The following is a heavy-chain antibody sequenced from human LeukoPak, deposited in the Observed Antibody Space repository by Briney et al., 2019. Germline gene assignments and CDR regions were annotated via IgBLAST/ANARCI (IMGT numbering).Heavy chain of an antibody. CDR2: IKQDGSEK. CDR1: GFTFSGYW. V-gene: IGHV3-7*01. J-gene: IGHJ4*02. CDR3: AKGGATIFGHFDY. D-gene: IGHD3-3*01. Sequence: SGGSLRLSCAASGFTFSGYWMTWVRQAPGKGLEWVAIIKQDGSEKYSVDSVKGRFTISRDNAKNSLYLQMNSLRADDTAVYYCAKGGATIFGHFDYWGQGTLVTVSS.